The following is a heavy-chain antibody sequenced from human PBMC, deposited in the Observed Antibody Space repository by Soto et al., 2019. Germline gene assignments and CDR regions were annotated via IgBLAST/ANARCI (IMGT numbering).Heavy chain of an antibody. CDR1: GFTFSSCA. CDR2: ITGSGGST. J-gene: IGHJ4*02. CDR3: AKDSGSGWYNPIDY. V-gene: IGHV3-23*01. D-gene: IGHD6-19*01. Sequence: GGSLRLSCAASGFTFSSCAMNWVRQAPGKGLEWVSDITGSGGSTYYADSVKGRFTISRDNSKNTLYLQMNSLRAEDTAVFYCAKDSGSGWYNPIDYWGQGTLVTVSS.